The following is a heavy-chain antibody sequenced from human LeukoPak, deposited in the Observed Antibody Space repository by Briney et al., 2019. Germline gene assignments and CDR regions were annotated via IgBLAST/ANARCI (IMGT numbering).Heavy chain of an antibody. V-gene: IGHV3-21*01. D-gene: IGHD2-15*01. J-gene: IGHJ4*02. CDR3: AIYCSGGSCYLANDY. Sequence: GGSLRLSCAASGFTFSSYSMNWVRQAPGKGLEWVSSISSSSSYIYYADSVKGRFTISRDNAKNSLYLQMNSLTSEDTARYYCAIYCSGGSCYLANDYWGQATLVTVSS. CDR1: GFTFSSYS. CDR2: ISSSSSYI.